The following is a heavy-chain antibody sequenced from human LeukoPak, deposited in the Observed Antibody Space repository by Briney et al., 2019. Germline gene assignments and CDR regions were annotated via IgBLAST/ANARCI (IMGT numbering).Heavy chain of an antibody. Sequence: PGGSLRLSCAASGFTFSSYSMNWVRQAPGKGLEWVSSISSSSSYIYYADSVKGRFTISRDNAKNSLYLQMNSLRAEDTAVYYCARGISSSWYPDYWGQGTLVTVSS. CDR3: ARGISSSWYPDY. CDR2: ISSSSSYI. CDR1: GFTFSSYS. V-gene: IGHV3-21*01. J-gene: IGHJ4*02. D-gene: IGHD6-13*01.